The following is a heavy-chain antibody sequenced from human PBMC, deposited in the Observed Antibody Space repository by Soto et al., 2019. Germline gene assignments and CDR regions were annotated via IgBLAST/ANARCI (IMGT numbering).Heavy chain of an antibody. CDR2: VYYSGKT. V-gene: IGHV4-59*12. CDR3: VMGARFADRRHMAV. D-gene: IGHD1-26*01. J-gene: IGHJ6*03. CDR1: GGSISSYY. Sequence: PSETLSLTCTVSGGSISSYYWFWIRQSPGRGLEWIGYVYYSGKTNYNPSLESRVTIPIDTSENQFSLKLNSVTAADTAVYYCVMGARFADRRHMAVWGKGTTVIGTS.